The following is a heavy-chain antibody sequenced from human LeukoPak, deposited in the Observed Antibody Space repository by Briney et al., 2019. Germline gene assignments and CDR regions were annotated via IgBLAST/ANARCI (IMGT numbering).Heavy chain of an antibody. V-gene: IGHV3-11*01. Sequence: GGSLRLPCAASGFTFSDYYMSWIRQAPGKGLEWVSYISSSGSTIYYADSVKGRFTISRDNAKNSLYLQMNSLRAEDTAVYYCARDIVGATSDYFDYWGQGTLVTVSS. J-gene: IGHJ4*02. D-gene: IGHD1-26*01. CDR1: GFTFSDYY. CDR3: ARDIVGATSDYFDY. CDR2: ISSSGSTI.